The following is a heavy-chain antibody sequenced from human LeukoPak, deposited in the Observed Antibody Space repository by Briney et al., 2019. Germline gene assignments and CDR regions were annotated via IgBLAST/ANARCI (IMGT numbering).Heavy chain of an antibody. D-gene: IGHD2-2*01. V-gene: IGHV3-74*01. CDR2: INTDGSST. CDR3: ARTYQLRKGEAFDI. Sequence: PGGSLRLSCAASGFTFSSYWMHWVRQAPGKGLVWVSRINTDGSSTSYADSVKGRFTISRDNAKNTLYLQMNSLRAEDTAVYYCARTYQLRKGEAFDIWGQGTMVTVSS. CDR1: GFTFSSYW. J-gene: IGHJ3*02.